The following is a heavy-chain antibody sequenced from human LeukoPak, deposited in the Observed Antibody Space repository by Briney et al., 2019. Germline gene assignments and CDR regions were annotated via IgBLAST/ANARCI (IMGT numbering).Heavy chain of an antibody. V-gene: IGHV3-30*04. Sequence: QPGRSLRLSCAASGFTFSSSAMQWVRQAPGKGLEWVAVISYDGSKKYYADSVKGRFTISRDDSKNTLYLQMNSLRGEDTAVYYCARARSVSTSGRYDYYDYWGRGTLATVTS. D-gene: IGHD6-19*01. CDR2: ISYDGSKK. CDR3: ARARSVSTSGRYDYYDY. CDR1: GFTFSSSA. J-gene: IGHJ4*02.